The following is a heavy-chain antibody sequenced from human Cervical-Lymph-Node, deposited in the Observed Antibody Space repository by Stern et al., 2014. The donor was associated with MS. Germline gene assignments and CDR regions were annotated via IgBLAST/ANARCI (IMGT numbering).Heavy chain of an antibody. CDR1: AYIFTTSW. J-gene: IGHJ4*02. D-gene: IGHD3-10*01. CDR2: IYPGYSYT. Sequence: EVQLVESGAEVKKPGESLKISCKGSAYIFTTSWIGWVRQTPGQGLEWVGSIYPGYSYTRYSPSFQGQVTISADNSITTAYLQWSSLKASDTGMYYCARATKFYYGSGSLDYWGQGTLVTVSS. V-gene: IGHV5-51*03. CDR3: ARATKFYYGSGSLDY.